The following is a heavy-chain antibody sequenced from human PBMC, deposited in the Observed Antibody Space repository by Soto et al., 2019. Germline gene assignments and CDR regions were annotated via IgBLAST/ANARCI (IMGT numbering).Heavy chain of an antibody. V-gene: IGHV4-39*01. CDR1: GGSISSSSYY. D-gene: IGHD3-10*01. J-gene: IGHJ5*02. Sequence: SETLSLTCTVSGGSISSSSYYWGWIRQPPGKGLEWIGSIYYSGSTYYNPSLKSRVTISVDTSKNQFSLKLSSVTAADTAVYYCARAYGSGRLSADWFDPWGQGTLVTVSS. CDR3: ARAYGSGRLSADWFDP. CDR2: IYYSGST.